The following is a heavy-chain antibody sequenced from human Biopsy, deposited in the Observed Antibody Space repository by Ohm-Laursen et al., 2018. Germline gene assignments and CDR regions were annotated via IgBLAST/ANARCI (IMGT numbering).Heavy chain of an antibody. V-gene: IGHV4-31*03. CDR3: ARLGSGDYFPTFFDF. J-gene: IGHJ4*02. D-gene: IGHD5-12*01. CDR1: GVSINGGRYY. CDR2: IFYSENT. Sequence: SQTLSLTCTVSGVSINGGRYYWNWIRHHPGKGLEWIGNIFYSENTYYNPSLKSRVTISVDTSKNQFSLKLSSVTAADTAVYYCARLGSGDYFPTFFDFWGQGALVTVSS.